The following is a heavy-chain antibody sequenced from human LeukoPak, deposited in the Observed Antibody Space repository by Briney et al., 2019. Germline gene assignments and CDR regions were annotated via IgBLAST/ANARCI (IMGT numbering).Heavy chain of an antibody. Sequence: GGSLRLSCAASGFTFSSYAMSWVRQAPGKGLEWVSYISSSGSTIYYADSVKGRFTISRDNAKNSLYLQMNSLRAEDTAVYYCARDEGYYDSSGQFYYWGQGTLVTVSS. J-gene: IGHJ4*02. CDR2: ISSSGSTI. CDR3: ARDEGYYDSSGQFYY. CDR1: GFTFSSYA. D-gene: IGHD3-22*01. V-gene: IGHV3-48*03.